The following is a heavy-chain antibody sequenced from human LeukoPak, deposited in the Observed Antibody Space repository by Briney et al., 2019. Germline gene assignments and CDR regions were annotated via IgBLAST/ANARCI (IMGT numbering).Heavy chain of an antibody. V-gene: IGHV4-34*01. D-gene: IGHD3-22*01. CDR1: GGSFSGYY. Sequence: PSETLSLTCAVYGGSFSGYYWSWIRQPPGKGLEWIGEINHSGSTNYNPSLKSRVTISVDTSKNQFSLKLSSVTAADTAVYYCAKGGPNSEDASSGYSNWGQGTLVTVSS. J-gene: IGHJ4*02. CDR2: INHSGST. CDR3: AKGGPNSEDASSGYSN.